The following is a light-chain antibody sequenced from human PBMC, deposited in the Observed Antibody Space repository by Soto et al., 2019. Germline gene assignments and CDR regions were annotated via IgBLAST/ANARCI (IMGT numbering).Light chain of an antibody. CDR2: GAS. CDR3: QQYGSSPDRDRWT. CDR1: QSVSSSC. Sequence: EIVLTQSPGTLSLSPGERATLSCRASQSVSSSCLAWYQQKPGQAPRLLIYGASNRATGIPDRFSGSGSGTDFTLTISRLEPEDFAVYYCQQYGSSPDRDRWTFGQGTKVEIK. V-gene: IGKV3-20*01. J-gene: IGKJ1*01.